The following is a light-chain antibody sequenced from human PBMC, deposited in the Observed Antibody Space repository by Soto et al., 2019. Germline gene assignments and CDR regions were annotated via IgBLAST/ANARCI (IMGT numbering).Light chain of an antibody. V-gene: IGKV1-9*01. J-gene: IGKJ4*01. Sequence: DIQLTQSPSFLSASVGDRVTITCRASQGLNSYFAWYQQKPGKAPKLLLYATSTLQSVFPSRFSGSGSGAEFTLTITSLQPEDIETYYCQQLNSYPVTFGGGNKVEIK. CDR2: ATS. CDR1: QGLNSY. CDR3: QQLNSYPVT.